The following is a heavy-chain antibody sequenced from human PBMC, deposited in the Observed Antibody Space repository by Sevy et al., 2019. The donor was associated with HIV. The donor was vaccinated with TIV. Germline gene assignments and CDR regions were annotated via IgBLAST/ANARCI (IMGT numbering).Heavy chain of an antibody. D-gene: IGHD4-17*01. CDR1: GFTFSSYW. CDR3: ARRIYGDYLYYFDY. Sequence: GGSLRLSCAASGFTFSSYWMSWVRQAPGKGLEWVANIKQDGSEKYYVDSVKGRFTISRDNTKNSLYLQMNSLRAEDTAVYYCARRIYGDYLYYFDYWGQGTLVTVSS. V-gene: IGHV3-7*03. J-gene: IGHJ4*02. CDR2: IKQDGSEK.